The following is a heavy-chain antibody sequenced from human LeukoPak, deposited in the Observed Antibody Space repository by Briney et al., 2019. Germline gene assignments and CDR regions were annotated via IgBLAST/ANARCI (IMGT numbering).Heavy chain of an antibody. D-gene: IGHD1-26*01. Sequence: GESLKISCKGSGYSFTSYWIGWVRQMPGKGLEWMGIIYPGDSDTRYSLSFQGQVTISADKSISTAYLQWSSLKASDTAMYYCARTVTIVGATEYYFDYWGQGTLVTVSS. V-gene: IGHV5-51*01. CDR1: GYSFTSYW. CDR2: IYPGDSDT. CDR3: ARTVTIVGATEYYFDY. J-gene: IGHJ4*02.